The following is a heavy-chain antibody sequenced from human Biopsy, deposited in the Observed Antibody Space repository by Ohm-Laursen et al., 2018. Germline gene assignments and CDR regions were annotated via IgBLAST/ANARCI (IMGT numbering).Heavy chain of an antibody. D-gene: IGHD1-26*01. CDR3: AGIVMGPTNDAFDI. CDR2: LSGSGRST. J-gene: IGHJ3*02. CDR1: GFTFSTSA. Sequence: GSLRLSCAASGFTFSTSAMTWVRQAPGKGLEWVSVLSGSGRSTFYADSVRGRFTISSDNSENTLYLQMNSLRAEDTAVYYCAGIVMGPTNDAFDIWGQGTMVTVSS. V-gene: IGHV3-23*01.